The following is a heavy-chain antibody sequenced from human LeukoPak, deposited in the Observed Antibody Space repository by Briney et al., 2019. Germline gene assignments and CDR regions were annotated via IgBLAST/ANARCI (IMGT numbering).Heavy chain of an antibody. CDR2: IYYSGST. CDR3: ARIVVPAAIDYYYYYGMDV. D-gene: IGHD2-2*01. Sequence: SETLSLTCTVSGGSISSGDYYWSWLRQPPGKGLEWIGYIYYSGSTYYNPSLKSRVTISVDTSKNQFSLKLSSVTAADTAVYYCARIVVPAAIDYYYYYGMDVWGQGTTVTVSS. J-gene: IGHJ6*02. CDR1: GGSISSGDYY. V-gene: IGHV4-30-4*01.